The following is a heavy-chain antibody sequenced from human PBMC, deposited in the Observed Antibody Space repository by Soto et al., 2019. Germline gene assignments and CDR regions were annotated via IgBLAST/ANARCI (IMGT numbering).Heavy chain of an antibody. CDR1: GGSISSGGFY. CDR2: IFPSGST. Sequence: QVELQESGPGLVKPSQTLSLTCTVSGGSISSGGFYWSWIRQLPEKGLEWIAYIFPSGSTSYNPSLRSRVSIAADTSKNQLSLSLPSVTVADTAVYYCAGGGSGDNWLDPWGQGIRVTVSS. J-gene: IGHJ5*02. V-gene: IGHV4-31*03. CDR3: AGGGSGDNWLDP.